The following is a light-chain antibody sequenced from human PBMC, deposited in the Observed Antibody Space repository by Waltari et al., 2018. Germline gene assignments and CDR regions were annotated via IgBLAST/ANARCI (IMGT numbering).Light chain of an antibody. J-gene: IGKJ5*01. CDR3: QQYNRWPPIT. Sequence: VMTQSPATLSASPGERATLSCRASQSISYNLAWYQQKRGQAPRLLIYGASTRATRIPARFTGSGSGTDFTLTISSLQSEDSAVYYCQQYNRWPPITFGQGTRLEI. V-gene: IGKV3-15*01. CDR2: GAS. CDR1: QSISYN.